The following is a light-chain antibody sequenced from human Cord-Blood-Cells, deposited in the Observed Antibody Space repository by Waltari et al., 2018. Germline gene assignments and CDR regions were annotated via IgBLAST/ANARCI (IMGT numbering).Light chain of an antibody. Sequence: QHALTQPASAAGSPGQPIISSGTGTSGYVGHENLVSWYQQHPGKAPKLMIYEGSKRPSGVSNRFSGSKSGNTASLTISGLQAEDEADYYCCSYAGSRVFGGGTKLTVL. CDR3: CSYAGSRV. CDR1: SGYVGHENL. CDR2: EGS. V-gene: IGLV2-23*01. J-gene: IGLJ3*02.